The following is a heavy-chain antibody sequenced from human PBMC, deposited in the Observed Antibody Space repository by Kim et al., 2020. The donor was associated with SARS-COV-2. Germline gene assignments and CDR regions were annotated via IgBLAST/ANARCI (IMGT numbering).Heavy chain of an antibody. CDR2: ISSSGSTI. CDR1: GFTFSSYE. Sequence: GGSLRLSCAASGFTFSSYEMNWVRQAPGKGLEWVSYISSSGSTIYYADSVKGRFTISRDNAKNSLYLQMNSLRAEDTAVYYCARDPGGQDFWSGYFGYWGQGTLVTVSS. V-gene: IGHV3-48*03. J-gene: IGHJ4*02. CDR3: ARDPGGQDFWSGYFGY. D-gene: IGHD3-3*01.